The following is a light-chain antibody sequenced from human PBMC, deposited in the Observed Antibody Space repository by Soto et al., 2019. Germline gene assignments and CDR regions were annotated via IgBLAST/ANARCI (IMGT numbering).Light chain of an antibody. V-gene: IGLV1-51*01. J-gene: IGLJ1*01. CDR1: SSNIGGNS. CDR3: GSWDSSLSDYV. CDR2: DDD. Sequence: QSVMTQPPSVSAAPGQKVTISCSGSSSNIGGNSVSWYQQLPGTAPKLLIYDDDKRPSGIPDRFSGSKSSTSATLGITGFQTGDEADYYCGSWDSSLSDYVFATGTKLTVL.